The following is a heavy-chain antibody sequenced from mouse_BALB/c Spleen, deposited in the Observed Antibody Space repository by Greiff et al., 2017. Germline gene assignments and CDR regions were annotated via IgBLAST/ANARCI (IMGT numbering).Heavy chain of an antibody. J-gene: IGHJ1*01. CDR3: ARYDYDETTGYWYFDV. Sequence: EVQLVESGPGLVKPSQSLSLTCTVTGYSITSDYAWNWIRQFPGNKLEWMGYISYSGSTSYNPSLKSRISITRDTSKNQFFLQLNSVTTEDTATYYCARYDYDETTGYWYFDVWGAGTTVTVSS. V-gene: IGHV3-2*02. D-gene: IGHD2-4*01. CDR2: ISYSGST. CDR1: GYSITSDYA.